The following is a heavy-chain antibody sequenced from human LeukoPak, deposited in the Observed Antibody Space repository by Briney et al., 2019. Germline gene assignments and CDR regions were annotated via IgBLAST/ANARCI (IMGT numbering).Heavy chain of an antibody. CDR2: MNPNSGNT. Sequence: GASVKVSCKASGYTFTSYDINWVRQATGQGLEWMGWMNPNSGNTGYAQKFQGRVTMTRNTSISTAYMELSSLRSADTAVYYCARVSGRHVVPSGSYPYYFDYWGQGTLVTVSS. J-gene: IGHJ4*02. V-gene: IGHV1-8*01. D-gene: IGHD1-26*01. CDR1: GYTFTSYD. CDR3: ARVSGRHVVPSGSYPYYFDY.